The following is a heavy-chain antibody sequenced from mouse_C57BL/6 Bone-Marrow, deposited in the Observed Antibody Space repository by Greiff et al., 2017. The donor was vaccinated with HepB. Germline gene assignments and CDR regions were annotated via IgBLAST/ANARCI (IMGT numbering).Heavy chain of an antibody. CDR1: GYAFSSSW. J-gene: IGHJ3*01. V-gene: IGHV1-82*01. Sequence: VQLKESGPELVKPGASVKISCKASGYAFSSSWMNWVKQRPGKGLEWIGRIYPGDGDTNYNGKFKGKATLTADKSSSTAYMQLSSLTSEDSAVYFCARWEPFAYWGQGTLVTVSA. CDR3: ARWEPFAY. D-gene: IGHD4-1*01. CDR2: IYPGDGDT.